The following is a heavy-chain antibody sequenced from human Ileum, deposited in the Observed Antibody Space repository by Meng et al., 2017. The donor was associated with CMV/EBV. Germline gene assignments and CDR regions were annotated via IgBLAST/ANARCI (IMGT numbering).Heavy chain of an antibody. D-gene: IGHD1-26*01. CDR3: ARVTSGTYYTHYYYGMDV. CDR2: ITSSSTTI. CDR1: GFTFNTYS. V-gene: IGHV3-48*04. J-gene: IGHJ6*02. Sequence: GESLKISCAASGFTFNTYSMNWVRQAPGKGLEWVSYITSSSTTIYYADSVKGRFTISRDNAKNSLYLQMNSLRAEDSAVYYCARVTSGTYYTHYYYGMDVWGQGTTVTVSS.